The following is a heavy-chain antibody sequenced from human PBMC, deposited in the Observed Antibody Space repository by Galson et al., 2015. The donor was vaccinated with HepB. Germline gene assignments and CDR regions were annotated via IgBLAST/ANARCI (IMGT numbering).Heavy chain of an antibody. Sequence: SVKVSCKASGYTFTSYGISWVRQAPGQGLEWMGWISAYNGNTNYAQKLQGRVTMTTDTSTSTAYMVLRSLRSDDTAVYYCARDQVWREMASQSGAFDIWGQGTMVTVSS. CDR1: GYTFTSYG. J-gene: IGHJ3*02. D-gene: IGHD5-24*01. V-gene: IGHV1-18*01. CDR3: ARDQVWREMASQSGAFDI. CDR2: ISAYNGNT.